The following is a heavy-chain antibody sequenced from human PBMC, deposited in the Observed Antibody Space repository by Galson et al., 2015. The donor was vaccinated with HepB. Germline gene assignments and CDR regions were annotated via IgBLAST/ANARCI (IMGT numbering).Heavy chain of an antibody. Sequence: SLRLSCAASGFTFSSYAMHWVRQAPGKGLEWVAVISYDGSNKYYADSVKGRFTIPRDNSKNTLYLQMNSLRAEDTAVYYCARSLVRRSGVVPAATTAYWGQGTLVTVSS. V-gene: IGHV3-30-3*01. J-gene: IGHJ4*02. CDR2: ISYDGSNK. D-gene: IGHD2-2*01. CDR3: ARSLVRRSGVVPAATTAY. CDR1: GFTFSSYA.